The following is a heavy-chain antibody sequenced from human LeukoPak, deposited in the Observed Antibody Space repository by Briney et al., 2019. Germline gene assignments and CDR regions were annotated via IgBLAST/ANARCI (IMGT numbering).Heavy chain of an antibody. CDR3: ASNTGTTLGAFDI. Sequence: SETLSLTCTVSGGSISSYYWSWIRQPPGKGLEWIGYIYYSGSTNYNPSLKSRVTISVDTSKNQFSLKLSSVTAADTAVYYCASNTGTTLGAFDIWGQGTMVTASS. J-gene: IGHJ3*02. D-gene: IGHD1-7*01. V-gene: IGHV4-59*01. CDR2: IYYSGST. CDR1: GGSISSYY.